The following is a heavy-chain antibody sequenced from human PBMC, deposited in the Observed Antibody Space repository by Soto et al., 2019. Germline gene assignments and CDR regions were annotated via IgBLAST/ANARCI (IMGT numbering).Heavy chain of an antibody. CDR2: ISGDGKT. CDR3: ARDWGRDLPAY. CDR1: GYTFTSYA. Sequence: ASVKVSCKASGYTFTSYAIHWVRQAPGQTFEWMGWISGDGKTKYSQKFQDRVTIARDTSARRIYMELSSLRPEDTAVYYCARDWGRDLPAYWGQ. D-gene: IGHD3-16*01. J-gene: IGHJ4*01. V-gene: IGHV1-3*01.